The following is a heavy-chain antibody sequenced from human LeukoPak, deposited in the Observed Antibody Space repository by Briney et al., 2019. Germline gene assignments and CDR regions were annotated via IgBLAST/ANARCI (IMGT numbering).Heavy chain of an antibody. CDR1: GFTFSSYA. V-gene: IGHV3-23*01. J-gene: IGHJ6*03. D-gene: IGHD5-24*01. CDR3: ARGAATTNGYYYYYYMDV. Sequence: GGSLRLSCAASGFTFSSYAMSWVRQAPGKGLEWVSAISGSGGSTYYADSVKGRFTISRDNSKNTLYLQMNSLRAEDTAVYYCARGAATTNGYYYYYYMDVWGKGTTVTISS. CDR2: ISGSGGST.